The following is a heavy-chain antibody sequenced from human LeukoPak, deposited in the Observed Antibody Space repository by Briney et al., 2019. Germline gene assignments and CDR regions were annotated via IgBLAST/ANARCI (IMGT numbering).Heavy chain of an antibody. CDR3: AKSSVVFKVVGYCQT. CDR1: GFTFSTFA. J-gene: IGHJ4*02. D-gene: IGHD2-15*01. CDR2: IFPSGGEI. Sequence: QSGGSLRLSCAASGFTFSTFAMIWVRQPPGKGLEWVSSIFPSGGEIHYADSVRGRFTISRDNSKSTLSLQMNSLRAEDTAIYYCAKSSVVFKVVGYCQTWGQGTLVTVSS. V-gene: IGHV3-23*01.